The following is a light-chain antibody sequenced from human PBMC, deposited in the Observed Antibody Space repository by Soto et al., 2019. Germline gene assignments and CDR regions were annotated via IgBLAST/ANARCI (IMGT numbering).Light chain of an antibody. CDR2: GAS. V-gene: IGKV3-20*01. CDR1: QSVSSSY. CDR3: QQYGSSCLVT. J-gene: IGKJ3*01. Sequence: EIVLTQSPGTLSLSPGERATLSCRASQSVSSSYLAWYQQKPGQAPRLLIYGASSRATGIPDRFSGSGSGTDFTLTISRLEPEDFAVNYCQQYGSSCLVTVGPGNKVDIK.